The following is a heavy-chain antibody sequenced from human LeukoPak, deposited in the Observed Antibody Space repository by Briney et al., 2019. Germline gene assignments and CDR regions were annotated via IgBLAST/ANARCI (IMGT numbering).Heavy chain of an antibody. J-gene: IGHJ4*02. D-gene: IGHD2-15*01. CDR2: IYYRGGT. V-gene: IGHV4-39*07. CDR1: GGSVSSSSYY. Sequence: KTSETLSLTCTVSGGSVSSSSYYWGWVRQPPGKGLEWIGIIYYRGGTYHNPSLGGRVTISVDTSKNQFSLKLSSVTAADTAVYYCARDGLGYCSGGSCALGYWGQGTLVTVSS. CDR3: ARDGLGYCSGGSCALGY.